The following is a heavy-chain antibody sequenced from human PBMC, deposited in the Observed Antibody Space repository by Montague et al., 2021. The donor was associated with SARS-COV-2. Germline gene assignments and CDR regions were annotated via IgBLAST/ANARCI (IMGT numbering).Heavy chain of an antibody. CDR3: ARGGTIFGVVTFPFDH. CDR1: GGSISSDGYY. V-gene: IGHV4-31*03. J-gene: IGHJ4*02. Sequence: TLSLTCTVSGGSISSDGYYWSWIRQHPGEGLEWIGYIYYSGSTYYNPSLKSRVTISVDTSKNQFSLKLSSVTAADTAVYYCARGGTIFGVVTFPFDHWGQGTLVTVSS. CDR2: IYYSGST. D-gene: IGHD3-3*01.